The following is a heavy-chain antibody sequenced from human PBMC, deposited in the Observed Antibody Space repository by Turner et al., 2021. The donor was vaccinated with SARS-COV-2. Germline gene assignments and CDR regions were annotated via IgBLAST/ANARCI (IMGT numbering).Heavy chain of an antibody. CDR2: MYTSGST. CDR3: ARSGTGRYFDWLLLIDY. V-gene: IGHV4-4*07. J-gene: IGHJ4*02. D-gene: IGHD3-9*01. CDR1: GASISGYY. Sequence: VQLQESGPGLVRPSHTLSLTCTVPGASISGYYGSWIRQPAGKGLGWIGRMYTSGSTNYNPSLKRRVTMSLNSSKNQFYLKLNSVTAADTAMYYCARSGTGRYFDWLLLIDYWGQGTLVTVSS.